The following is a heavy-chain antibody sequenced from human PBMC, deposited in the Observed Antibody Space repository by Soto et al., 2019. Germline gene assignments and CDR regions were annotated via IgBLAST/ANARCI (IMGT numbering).Heavy chain of an antibody. CDR1: GFTFSSYG. V-gene: IGHV3-33*01. D-gene: IGHD6-13*01. J-gene: IGHJ4*02. Sequence: QVQLVESGGGVVQPGRSLRLSCAASGFTFSSYGMHWVRQAPGKGLEWVAVIWYDGSNKYYADSVKGRFTISRDNSKNTLYLQMNSLRAEDTAVYYCARDWSSSWYGRTPPGYWGQGTLVTVSS. CDR2: IWYDGSNK. CDR3: ARDWSSSWYGRTPPGY.